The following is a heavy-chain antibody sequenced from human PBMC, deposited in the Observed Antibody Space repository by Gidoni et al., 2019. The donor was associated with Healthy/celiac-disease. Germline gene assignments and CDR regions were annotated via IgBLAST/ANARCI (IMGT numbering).Heavy chain of an antibody. CDR1: GFTFSSYA. J-gene: IGHJ4*02. CDR2: ISYDGSNK. CDR3: ARDMYYYDSSGSN. Sequence: QVQLVESGGGVVQPGRSLRLSCAASGFTFSSYAMHWVRQAPGKGLEWVAVISYDGSNKYYADSVKGRFTISRDNSKNTLYLQMNSLRAEDTAVYYCARDMYYYDSSGSNWGQGTLVTVSS. D-gene: IGHD3-22*01. V-gene: IGHV3-30-3*01.